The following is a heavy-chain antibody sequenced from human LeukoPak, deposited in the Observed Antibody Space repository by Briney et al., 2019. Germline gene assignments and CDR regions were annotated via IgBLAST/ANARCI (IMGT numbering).Heavy chain of an antibody. D-gene: IGHD3-22*01. J-gene: IGHJ4*02. CDR2: IIPILGIA. Sequence: SVKVSYKASGGTFSSYAISWVRQAPGQGLEWMGRIIPILGIANYAQKFQGRVTITADKSTSTAYMELSSLRSEDTAVYYCATSDYYDSSGYSYYFDYWGQGTLVTVSS. CDR3: ATSDYYDSSGYSYYFDY. V-gene: IGHV1-69*04. CDR1: GGTFSSYA.